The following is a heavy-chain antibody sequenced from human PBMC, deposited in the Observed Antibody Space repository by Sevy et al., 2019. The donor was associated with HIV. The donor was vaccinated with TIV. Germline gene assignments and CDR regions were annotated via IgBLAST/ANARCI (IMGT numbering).Heavy chain of an antibody. V-gene: IGHV3-23*01. D-gene: IGHD2-8*02. CDR1: GFTLSSYA. J-gene: IGHJ5*02. CDR3: AKALVETEDKNEFDP. CDR2: ISISGADK. Sequence: GGSLRLSCAASGFTLSSYAMSWVRQAPGKGLEWVSSISISGADKYYAASVKGRFTISRDNSQNRLYLQMNSLRAEDTALYYCAKALVETEDKNEFDPWGQGTLVTVSS.